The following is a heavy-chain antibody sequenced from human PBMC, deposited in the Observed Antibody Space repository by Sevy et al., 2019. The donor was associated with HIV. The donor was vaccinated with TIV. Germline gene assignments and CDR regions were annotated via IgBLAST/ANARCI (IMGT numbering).Heavy chain of an antibody. CDR1: GFTFSSYW. Sequence: GGSLRLSCAASGFTFSSYWMSWVRQAPGKGLEWVANIKQDGSEKYYVDSVKGRFTISRDNAKNSLYLQMNSLRAEDTAVSYCARHVGRGYDFSSGYPYYYYYSMDVWGQGTTVTVSS. D-gene: IGHD3-3*01. CDR3: ARHVGRGYDFSSGYPYYYYYSMDV. J-gene: IGHJ6*02. V-gene: IGHV3-7*01. CDR2: IKQDGSEK.